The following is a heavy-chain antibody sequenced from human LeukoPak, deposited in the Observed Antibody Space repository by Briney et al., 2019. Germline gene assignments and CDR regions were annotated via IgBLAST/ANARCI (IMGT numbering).Heavy chain of an antibody. CDR3: ATDSPETAAFDY. CDR2: ITGGGGST. Sequence: GGSLRLSCAASGFTFSSYAMSWVRQAPGKGLEWVSAITGGGGSTYYADSVKGRFTISRDNAKNSLYLQMDSLRAEDTAVYYCATDSPETAAFDYWGQGTLVTVSS. D-gene: IGHD1-1*01. J-gene: IGHJ4*02. V-gene: IGHV3-23*01. CDR1: GFTFSSYA.